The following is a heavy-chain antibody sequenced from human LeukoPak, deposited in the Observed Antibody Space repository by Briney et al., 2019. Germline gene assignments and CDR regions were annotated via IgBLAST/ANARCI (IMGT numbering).Heavy chain of an antibody. CDR3: ARRAVAENYFDY. CDR1: GGSITSYY. D-gene: IGHD6-19*01. CDR2: IYSSGST. J-gene: IGHJ4*02. V-gene: IGHV4-59*08. Sequence: PSETLSLTCTVSGGSITSYYWSWIRQPPGKGLEWIGYIYSSGSTTYNPSLRSRVTISVDTSKNQFSLRLTSVTAADTAVYYCARRAVAENYFDYWGQGTQVTDSS.